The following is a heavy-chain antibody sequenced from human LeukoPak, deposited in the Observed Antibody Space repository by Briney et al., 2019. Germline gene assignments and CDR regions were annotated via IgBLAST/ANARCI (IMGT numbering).Heavy chain of an antibody. J-gene: IGHJ4*02. CDR3: ASYSSGWQAFDY. Sequence: TGGSLRLSCAASGFTFSDYYMSLSRHAAGKGLGWVSYISSSSSTIYYADSVKGRFTISRDNAKNSLYLQMNSLRAEDTAVYYCASYSSGWQAFDYWGQGTLVTVSS. D-gene: IGHD6-19*01. CDR2: ISSSSSTI. CDR1: GFTFSDYY. V-gene: IGHV3-11*01.